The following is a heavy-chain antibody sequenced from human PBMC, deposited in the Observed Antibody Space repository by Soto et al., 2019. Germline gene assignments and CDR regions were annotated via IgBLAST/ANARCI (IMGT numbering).Heavy chain of an antibody. CDR3: ARQASLRPAAGAFDY. CDR1: GGSISSSSYY. D-gene: IGHD2-15*01. J-gene: IGHJ4*02. CDR2: IYYSGST. Sequence: SKTLSLTCTVSGGSISSSSYYWGWIRQPPGKGLEWIGSIYYSGSTYYNPSLKSRVTISVDTSKNQFSLKLSSVTAADTAVYYCARQASLRPAAGAFDYWGQGTLVTVSS. V-gene: IGHV4-39*01.